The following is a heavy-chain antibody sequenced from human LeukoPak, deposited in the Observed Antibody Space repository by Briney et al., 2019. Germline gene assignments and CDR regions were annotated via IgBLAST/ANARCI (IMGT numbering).Heavy chain of an antibody. Sequence: PGGSLRLSCAASGFTFSSYGMHWVRQAPGKGLEWVAFIRYDGSNKYYADSVKGRFTISRDNSKNTLYLQMNSLRAEDTAVYYCAKGTVGYCSSTSCYTYYWGQGTLVTVSS. D-gene: IGHD2-2*02. CDR2: IRYDGSNK. CDR3: AKGTVGYCSSTSCYTYY. CDR1: GFTFSSYG. V-gene: IGHV3-30*02. J-gene: IGHJ4*02.